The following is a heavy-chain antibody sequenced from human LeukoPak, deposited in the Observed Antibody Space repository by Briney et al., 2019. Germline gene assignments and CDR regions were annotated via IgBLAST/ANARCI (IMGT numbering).Heavy chain of an antibody. D-gene: IGHD3-16*01. Sequence: SETLSLTCTVSGGSTSSDSWSWIRQSPGKGLGWVGYVYNSGDTGKNPSLKSRVNILLDTSKNQCSLKLTSVSAADTAVYYCARLKLGAYFDLWGRGTLVTVSS. CDR1: GGSTSSDS. J-gene: IGHJ2*01. CDR2: VYNSGDT. V-gene: IGHV4-59*08. CDR3: ARLKLGAYFDL.